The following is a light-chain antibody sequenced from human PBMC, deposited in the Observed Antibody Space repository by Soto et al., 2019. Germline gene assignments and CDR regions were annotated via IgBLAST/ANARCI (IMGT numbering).Light chain of an antibody. Sequence: DIVMTQSPDSLAVSLGERATINCKSSQSVLYSSNNKNYLAWYQQKPGQPPKLLIYWASTRESGVPDRFSGSGSWTDFTLTISSLQAEDVAVYYCQQYYSTPPRKFGQGTKVEIK. V-gene: IGKV4-1*01. CDR1: QSVLYSSNNKNY. CDR2: WAS. CDR3: QQYYSTPPRK. J-gene: IGKJ1*01.